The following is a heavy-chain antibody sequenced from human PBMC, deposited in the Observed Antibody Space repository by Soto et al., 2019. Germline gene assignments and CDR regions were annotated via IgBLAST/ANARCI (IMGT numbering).Heavy chain of an antibody. CDR2: IYYTGSS. D-gene: IGHD6-6*01. CDR3: ARDRQLGPSSRRLDS. CDR1: GDSIDSGGSY. V-gene: IGHV4-31*03. Sequence: SETLSLTCNVSGDSIDSGGSYWSWIRQRPGKGLEWMGYIYYTGSSYYNPSLKSRLTLSLDTSNNQFSLQLRSVTAADTAVYYCARDRQLGPSSRRLDSWGLGTLVTVSS. J-gene: IGHJ5*01.